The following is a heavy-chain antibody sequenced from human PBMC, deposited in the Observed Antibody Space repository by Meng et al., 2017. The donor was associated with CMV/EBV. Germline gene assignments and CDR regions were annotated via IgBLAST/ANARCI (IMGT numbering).Heavy chain of an antibody. D-gene: IGHD3-10*01. CDR2: IYWNGDK. Sequence: SGPTLVKPTQTLTLTCTFSGFSLITSGVGVGWIRQSPGKALEWLAVIYWNGDKRYRPSLESRLSITRDTSKNQVVLTMTSMDPVDTATYYCAHRSNFYGSGSRSFDYWGQGTLVTVSS. CDR1: GFSLITSGVG. CDR3: AHRSNFYGSGSRSFDY. V-gene: IGHV2-5*01. J-gene: IGHJ4*02.